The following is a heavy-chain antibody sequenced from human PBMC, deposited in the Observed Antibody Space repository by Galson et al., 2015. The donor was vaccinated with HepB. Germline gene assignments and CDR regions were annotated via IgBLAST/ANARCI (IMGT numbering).Heavy chain of an antibody. CDR3: ARDTAAVAGTYDYYGMDV. CDR2: ISSSGSTI. D-gene: IGHD6-19*01. V-gene: IGHV3-48*03. Sequence: SLRLSCAASGFTFSSYEMNWVRQAPGKGLEWVSYISSSGSTIYYADSVKGRFTISRDNAKNSLYLQMNSLTAADTAVYYCARDTAAVAGTYDYYGMDVWGQGTTVTVSS. CDR1: GFTFSSYE. J-gene: IGHJ6*02.